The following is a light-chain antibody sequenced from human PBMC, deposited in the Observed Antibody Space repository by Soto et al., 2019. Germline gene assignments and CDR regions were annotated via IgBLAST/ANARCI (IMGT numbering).Light chain of an antibody. J-gene: IGKJ1*01. Sequence: EIVLTQSPGTLSLSPRERATLSCRASQSVSSSYLAWYQQKPGQAPRLLIYGASNRATGIPDKFNGSGSGTDFTLTISRLEPEDFAMYYCQQYGSSPRTFGQGTKVDIK. CDR2: GAS. V-gene: IGKV3-20*01. CDR3: QQYGSSPRT. CDR1: QSVSSSY.